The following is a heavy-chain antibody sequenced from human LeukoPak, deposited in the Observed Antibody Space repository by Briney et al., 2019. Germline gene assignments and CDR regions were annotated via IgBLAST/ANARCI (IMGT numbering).Heavy chain of an antibody. Sequence: QAGGSLRLSCAASGFTVSSNYMNWVRHAPGKGLDWVSVIYSGGSTNYADSVKGRFTISRDNSKNTLYLQMNSLRAEDTAIYYCAKGTTISPPRRFDYWGQGTLVTVSS. CDR1: GFTVSSNY. J-gene: IGHJ4*02. V-gene: IGHV3-53*01. CDR2: IYSGGST. CDR3: AKGTTISPPRRFDY. D-gene: IGHD3-3*01.